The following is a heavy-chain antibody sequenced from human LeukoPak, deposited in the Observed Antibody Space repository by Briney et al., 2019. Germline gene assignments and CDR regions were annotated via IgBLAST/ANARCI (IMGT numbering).Heavy chain of an antibody. D-gene: IGHD6-19*01. CDR1: GGSISITSYY. CDR3: ASAVAGFDY. J-gene: IGHJ4*02. Sequence: SETLSLTCTVSGGSISITSYYWSWIRQPPGKGLEWIGYIYYSGSTNYNPSLKSRVTMSVDTSKNQFSLKLSSVTAADTAVYYCASAVAGFDYWGQGTLVTVSS. CDR2: IYYSGST. V-gene: IGHV4-61*05.